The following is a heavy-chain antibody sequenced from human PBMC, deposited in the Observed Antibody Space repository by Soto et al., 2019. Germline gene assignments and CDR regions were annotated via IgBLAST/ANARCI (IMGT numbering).Heavy chain of an antibody. CDR1: GFTFGDFA. J-gene: IGHJ4*02. D-gene: IGHD3-22*01. CDR2: INWNGIST. Sequence: GVSLRLSCAVSGFTFGDFAMSWVRQAPGKGLEWVSGINWNGISTSYRDSVKGRFIISRDDAQNSLYLQMNSLRAEDTALYYCARDGFQYDDGGYYEFDYWGQGTMVTVSS. V-gene: IGHV3-20*04. CDR3: ARDGFQYDDGGYYEFDY.